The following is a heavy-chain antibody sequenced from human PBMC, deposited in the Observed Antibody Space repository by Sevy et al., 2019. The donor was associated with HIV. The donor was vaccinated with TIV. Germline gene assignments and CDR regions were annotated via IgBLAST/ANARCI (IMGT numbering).Heavy chain of an antibody. CDR1: GFTLSSFW. Sequence: GRSLRLSCAASGFTLSSFWMTWVRQAPGKGLEWVANIKEDGSDKNYLDSVKGRFTISRDNAKNSLYLQMNSLRAEDTAVYYCARDKNHYDRSVYYDAFDIWGQGTMVTVSS. V-gene: IGHV3-7*03. CDR3: ARDKNHYDRSVYYDAFDI. CDR2: IKEDGSDK. J-gene: IGHJ3*02. D-gene: IGHD3-22*01.